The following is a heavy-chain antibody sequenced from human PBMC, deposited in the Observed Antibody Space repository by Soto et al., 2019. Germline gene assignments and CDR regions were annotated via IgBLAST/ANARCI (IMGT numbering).Heavy chain of an antibody. CDR2: ISWNSGSI. CDR3: AKDPRTGGGYSCLRVDYFDY. Sequence: EVQLVESGGGLVQPGRSLRLSCAASGFTFDDYAMHWVRQAPGKGLEWVSGISWNSGSIGYADSVKGRFTISRDNANNSLYLQMNRLRAEDTALYYSAKDPRTGGGYSCLRVDYFDYWGQGTLVTASS. D-gene: IGHD6-13*01. J-gene: IGHJ4*02. CDR1: GFTFDDYA. V-gene: IGHV3-9*01.